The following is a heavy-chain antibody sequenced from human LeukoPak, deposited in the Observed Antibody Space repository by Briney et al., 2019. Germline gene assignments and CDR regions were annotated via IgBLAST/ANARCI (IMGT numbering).Heavy chain of an antibody. Sequence: GGSLRLSCAASGFTFSSYSMNWVRQAPGKGLEWVSSISSSSSYIYYADSVKGRFTISRDNAKNSLYLKMNRLRAEDTAVYYCARGKGYCNSGVCYTDYYYYMDVWGKGTTVTVSS. CDR3: ARGKGYCNSGVCYTDYYYYMDV. J-gene: IGHJ6*03. V-gene: IGHV3-21*01. CDR1: GFTFSSYS. CDR2: ISSSSSYI. D-gene: IGHD2-8*01.